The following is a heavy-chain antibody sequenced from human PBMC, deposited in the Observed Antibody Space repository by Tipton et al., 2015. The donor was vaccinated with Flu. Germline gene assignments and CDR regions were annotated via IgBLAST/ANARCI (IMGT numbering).Heavy chain of an antibody. CDR3: ARGSGSGTFVIFEY. CDR1: GGSIRSYY. J-gene: IGHJ4*02. CDR2: IYTSGTT. V-gene: IGHV4-4*07. D-gene: IGHD3-10*01. Sequence: TLSLTCTVSGGSIRSYYWSWIRQPAGKALEWVGRIYTSGTTKYNPSLKSRVTMSIDTSKNQFSLKLTSVTAADTAVCYCARGSGSGTFVIFEYWGQGMLVTVSS.